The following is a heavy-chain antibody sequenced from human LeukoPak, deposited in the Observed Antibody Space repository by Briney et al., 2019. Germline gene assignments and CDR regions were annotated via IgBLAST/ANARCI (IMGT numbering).Heavy chain of an antibody. V-gene: IGHV4-59*01. Sequence: PSETLSLTCTVSGGSISSYYWSWIRQPPGKGLEWNGYIYYSGSTNYNPSLKSRVTISVDTSKNQFSLKLSSVTAADTAVYYCARAIRLWESPQAFIFDYWGQRTLVTVSS. D-gene: IGHD3-16*01. CDR3: ARAIRLWESPQAFIFDY. J-gene: IGHJ4*02. CDR1: GGSISSYY. CDR2: IYYSGST.